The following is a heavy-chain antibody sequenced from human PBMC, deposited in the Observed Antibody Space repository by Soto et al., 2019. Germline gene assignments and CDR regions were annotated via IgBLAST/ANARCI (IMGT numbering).Heavy chain of an antibody. CDR2: IYYSGST. J-gene: IGHJ4*02. Sequence: QVQLQESGPGLVKPSQTLSLTCTVSGGSISSGGYYWSWIRQHPGKGLEWIGYIYYSGSTYYNPSLKSRVTISVDTSKNQYSLKLSVVTAADTAVYYCASSRPFELALDYWGQGTLVTVSS. D-gene: IGHD3-16*01. CDR3: ASSRPFELALDY. V-gene: IGHV4-31*03. CDR1: GGSISSGGYY.